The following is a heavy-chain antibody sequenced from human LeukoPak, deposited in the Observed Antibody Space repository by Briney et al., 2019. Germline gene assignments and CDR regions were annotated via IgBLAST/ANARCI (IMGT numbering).Heavy chain of an antibody. V-gene: IGHV3-20*04. CDR3: ARVKGSGYRNSIDY. Sequence: PGGSLRLSCAASGFPFDDYAMNWARQPPGKGREWVSGINWNGGSTYYRDSVKGRFTISRDNAKNSLYLQMNSLRAEDTALYYCARVKGSGYRNSIDYWGQGTLVTVSS. CDR2: INWNGGST. D-gene: IGHD3-3*01. CDR1: GFPFDDYA. J-gene: IGHJ4*02.